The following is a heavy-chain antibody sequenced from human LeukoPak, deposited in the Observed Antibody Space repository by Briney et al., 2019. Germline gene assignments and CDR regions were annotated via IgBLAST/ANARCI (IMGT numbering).Heavy chain of an antibody. CDR2: ISSSGSTI. J-gene: IGHJ6*04. D-gene: IGHD3-10*02. CDR1: GFTFSSFN. Sequence: GGSLRLSCAAPGFTFSSFNMNWVRQAPGKGLEWVSYISSSGSTIYYADSVKGRFTISRDNAKNSLYLQMNSLRAEDTAVYYCAELGITMIGGVWGKGTTVTISS. V-gene: IGHV3-48*04. CDR3: AELGITMIGGV.